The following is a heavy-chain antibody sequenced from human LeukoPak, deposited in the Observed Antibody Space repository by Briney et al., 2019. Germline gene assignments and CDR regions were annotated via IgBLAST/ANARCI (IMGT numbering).Heavy chain of an antibody. CDR2: ISGSGGST. J-gene: IGHJ1*01. D-gene: IGHD1-26*01. CDR3: AKDSVGATTVEYFQH. CDR1: GFTFSSYA. V-gene: IGHV3-23*01. Sequence: PVGSLRLSCAPSGFTFSSYAMSWVRQAPGKGLEWVSAISGSGGSTYYADSVKGRFTISRDNSKNTLYLQMNSLRAEDTAAYYCAKDSVGATTVEYFQHWGQGTLVTVSS.